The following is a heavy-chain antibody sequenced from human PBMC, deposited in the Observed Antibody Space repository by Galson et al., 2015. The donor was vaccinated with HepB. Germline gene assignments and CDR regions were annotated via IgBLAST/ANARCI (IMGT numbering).Heavy chain of an antibody. CDR2: ISYDGSNK. CDR3: ARLPWIRPGVTYYFDY. Sequence: SCKASGFTFSSYAMHWVRQAPGKGLEWVAVISYDGSNKYYADSVKGRFTISRDNSKNTLYLQMNSLRAEDTAVYYCARLPWIRPGVTYYFDYWGQGTLVTVSS. D-gene: IGHD5-18*01. J-gene: IGHJ4*02. CDR1: GFTFSSYA. V-gene: IGHV3-30*04.